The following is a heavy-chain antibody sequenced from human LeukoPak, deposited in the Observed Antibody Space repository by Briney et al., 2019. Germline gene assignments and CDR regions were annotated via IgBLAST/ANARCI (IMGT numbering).Heavy chain of an antibody. CDR2: ISSSSSYT. Sequence: GGSLRLSCAASGFTFSSYSMNWVRQAPGKGLEWVSSISSSSSYTYYADSVKGRFTISRDNAKNSLYLQMNSLRAEDTAVYYCARDSTTVTKRAFDIWGQGTMVTVSS. CDR3: ARDSTTVTKRAFDI. J-gene: IGHJ3*02. CDR1: GFTFSSYS. D-gene: IGHD4-17*01. V-gene: IGHV3-21*01.